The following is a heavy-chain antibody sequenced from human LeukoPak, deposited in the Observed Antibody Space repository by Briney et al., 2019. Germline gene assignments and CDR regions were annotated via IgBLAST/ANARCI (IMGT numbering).Heavy chain of an antibody. V-gene: IGHV3-9*01. CDR3: ARGSPVASGRYSIYSS. D-gene: IGHD3-10*01. CDR2: FSLDSDNV. Sequence: GGSLRLSCGASGFTFHEKYAMHWVRQAPGKGLEWVSGFSLDSDNVGYADSVRGRFTISSDNLKNTLSLQMDSLRAADTAMYYCARGSPVASGRYSIYSSWGQGTLVTVSP. CDR1: GFTFHEKYA. J-gene: IGHJ5*02.